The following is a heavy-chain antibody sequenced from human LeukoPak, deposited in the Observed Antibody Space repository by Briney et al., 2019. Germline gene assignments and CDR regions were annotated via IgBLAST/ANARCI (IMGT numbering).Heavy chain of an antibody. CDR2: IYHSGST. CDR3: ARDNSSSWYYTTLNYYMDV. V-gene: IGHV4-38-2*02. J-gene: IGHJ6*03. Sequence: PSETLSLTCTVSGYSISSGYYWGWIRQPPGKGLEWIGSIYHSGSTYYNPSLKSRVTISVDTSKNQFSLKLSSVTAADTAVYYCARDNSSSWYYTTLNYYMDVWGKGTTVTVSS. D-gene: IGHD6-13*01. CDR1: GYSISSGYY.